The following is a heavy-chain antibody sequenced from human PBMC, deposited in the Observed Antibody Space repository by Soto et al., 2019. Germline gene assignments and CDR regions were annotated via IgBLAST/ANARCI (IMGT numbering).Heavy chain of an antibody. CDR1: GFTFSNYW. CDR2: IYNDGTNT. CDR3: ARGTRVGGFGELQY. D-gene: IGHD3-10*01. V-gene: IGHV3-74*01. Sequence: EVQLVESGGGLVQPGGSLILSCAASGFTFSNYWMHWVRQAPGKGLVWVSRIYNDGTNTNYADSVKGRFTISRDNAKNTLYLQMNSLRAEDTAVYYCARGTRVGGFGELQYWGQGTLVTASS. J-gene: IGHJ4*02.